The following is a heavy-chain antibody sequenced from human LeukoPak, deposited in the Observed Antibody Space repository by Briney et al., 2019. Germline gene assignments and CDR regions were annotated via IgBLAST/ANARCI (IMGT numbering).Heavy chain of an antibody. Sequence: GGSLRLSCAASGFTFSNYAMNWVRQAPGKGLEWVSVIYSGGGTYYADSVKGRFTISRDNSKNTLYLQMNSLRAEDTAVYYCARLRDVLTAHDAFNIWGQGTMVTVSS. CDR2: IYSGGGT. CDR1: GFTFSNYA. CDR3: ARLRDVLTAHDAFNI. D-gene: IGHD2-21*02. V-gene: IGHV3-53*01. J-gene: IGHJ3*02.